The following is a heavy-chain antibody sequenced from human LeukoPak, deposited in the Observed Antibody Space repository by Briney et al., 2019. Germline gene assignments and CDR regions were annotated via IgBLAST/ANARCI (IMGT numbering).Heavy chain of an antibody. Sequence: GGSLRLTCAASGFTFSSYAMSWVRQAPGKGLEWVSAISGSGGSTYYADSVKGRFTISRDNSKNTLYLQMNSLRAEDTAVYYCARRMVDRLIVVLVAATIDYWGQGTLVTVSS. D-gene: IGHD2-15*01. CDR1: GFTFSSYA. V-gene: IGHV3-23*01. CDR2: ISGSGGST. CDR3: ARRMVDRLIVVLVAATIDY. J-gene: IGHJ4*02.